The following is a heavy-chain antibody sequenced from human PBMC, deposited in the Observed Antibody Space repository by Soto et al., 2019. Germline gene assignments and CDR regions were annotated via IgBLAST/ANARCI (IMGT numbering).Heavy chain of an antibody. Sequence: PSETLSLTCAVYGGSFSGYYWSWIRQPPGKGLEWIGEINHSGSTNYNPSLKSRVTISVDTSKNQFSLKLSSVTAADTAVYYCAGAGYDILTGYTMGDYWGQGTLVTVS. CDR2: INHSGST. J-gene: IGHJ4*02. V-gene: IGHV4-34*01. CDR3: AGAGYDILTGYTMGDY. D-gene: IGHD3-9*01. CDR1: GGSFSGYY.